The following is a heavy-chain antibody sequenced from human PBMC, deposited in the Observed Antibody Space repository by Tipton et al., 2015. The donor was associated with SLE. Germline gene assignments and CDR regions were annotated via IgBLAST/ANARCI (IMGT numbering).Heavy chain of an antibody. CDR2: INHSGST. D-gene: IGHD3-16*02. CDR1: GGSFSGYY. J-gene: IGHJ4*02. CDR3: ARTQYTFGGVIAPFDY. Sequence: TLSLTCAVYGGSFSGYYWSWIRQPPGKGLEWIGEINHSGSTNYNPSLKSRVTISVDTSKNQFSLKLSSVTAADTAVYYCARTQYTFGGVIAPFDYWGRGTLVTVSS. V-gene: IGHV4-34*01.